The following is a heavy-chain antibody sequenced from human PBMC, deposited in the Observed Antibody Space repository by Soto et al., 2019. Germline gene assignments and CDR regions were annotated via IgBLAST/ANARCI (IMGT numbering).Heavy chain of an antibody. Sequence: QVQIQQWGAGLLKTSETLSLTCAVYGGSFSGYYWSWIRQPPGKGLEWIGEINHSGSTNYNPSLKSRVTISVDTSKNQFSLKLSSVTAADTAVYYCASAYYDFWSGYYTDYYYGMDVWGQGTTVTVSS. CDR3: ASAYYDFWSGYYTDYYYGMDV. J-gene: IGHJ6*02. V-gene: IGHV4-34*01. CDR2: INHSGST. CDR1: GGSFSGYY. D-gene: IGHD3-3*01.